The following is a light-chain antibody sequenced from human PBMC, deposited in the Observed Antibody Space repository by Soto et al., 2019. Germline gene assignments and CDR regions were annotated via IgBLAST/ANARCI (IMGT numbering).Light chain of an antibody. J-gene: IGLJ3*02. CDR2: SHD. CDR1: RSNVGRNS. V-gene: IGLV1-44*01. Sequence: QAVVTQPPSASQTPGQRVTISCSGSRSNVGRNSVSWYQHVPGTAPKLLIYSHDQRPSGVPDRISASRSGTAASLAISGLRSEDEAFYYCAAWEDSLNAWVFGGGTKLTVL. CDR3: AAWEDSLNAWV.